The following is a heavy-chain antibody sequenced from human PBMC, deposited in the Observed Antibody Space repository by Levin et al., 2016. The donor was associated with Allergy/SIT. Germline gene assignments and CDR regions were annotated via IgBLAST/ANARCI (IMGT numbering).Heavy chain of an antibody. V-gene: IGHV4-59*01. Sequence: WIRQPPGKGLEWIGYIYYSGSTNYNPSLKSRVTISVDTSKNQFSLKLSSVTAADTAVYYCARGNVDIVATITSDYFDYWGQGTLVTVSS. D-gene: IGHD5-12*01. J-gene: IGHJ4*02. CDR3: ARGNVDIVATITSDYFDY. CDR2: IYYSGST.